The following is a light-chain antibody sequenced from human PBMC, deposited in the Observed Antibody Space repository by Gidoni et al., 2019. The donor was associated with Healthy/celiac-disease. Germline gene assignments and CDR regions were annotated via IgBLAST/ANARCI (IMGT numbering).Light chain of an antibody. J-gene: IGLJ2*01. V-gene: IGLV3-1*01. CDR3: QAWDSRILV. Sequence: SYELTQPPSVSVSPGQTASITCSGDKLGDKYACWYQQKPGQSPVLVIYQDSKRPSGIPERFSGSNSGNTATLTISGTQAMDEADYYCQAWDSRILVFGGGTKLTV. CDR2: QDS. CDR1: KLGDKY.